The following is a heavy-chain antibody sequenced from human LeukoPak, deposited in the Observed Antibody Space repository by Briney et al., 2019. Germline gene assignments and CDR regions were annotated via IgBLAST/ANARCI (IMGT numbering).Heavy chain of an antibody. V-gene: IGHV2-5*02. CDR3: AHRRAHYYDSTNYPYRFLDV. CDR2: IYWDDDK. Sequence: SGPTLVNPTQTLTLTCTFSGFSLNTRGVTVGWVRQPPGKALEWLAVIYWDDDKRFSPSLKSRLTITKDTSKNQVVLTMTNMDPVDTATYYCAHRRAHYYDSTNYPYRFLDVWGRGTLVTVSS. CDR1: GFSLNTRGVT. D-gene: IGHD3-22*01. J-gene: IGHJ2*01.